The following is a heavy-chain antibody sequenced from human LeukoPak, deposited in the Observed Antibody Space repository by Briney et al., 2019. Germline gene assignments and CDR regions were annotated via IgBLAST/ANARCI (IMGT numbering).Heavy chain of an antibody. D-gene: IGHD2-2*01. Sequence: PGRSLRLSCAASGFTFSSYGMHWVRQAPGKGLEWVAVIWYDGSNKYYADSVKGRFTISRDNSKNTLYLQMNSLRAEDTAVYYCARAPSDIVVVPAVWGQGTLVTVSS. CDR3: ARAPSDIVVVPAV. V-gene: IGHV3-33*01. J-gene: IGHJ4*02. CDR2: IWYDGSNK. CDR1: GFTFSSYG.